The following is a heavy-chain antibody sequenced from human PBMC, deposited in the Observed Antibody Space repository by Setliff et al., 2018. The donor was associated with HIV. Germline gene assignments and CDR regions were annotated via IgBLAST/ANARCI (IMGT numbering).Heavy chain of an antibody. CDR3: ARVETTVTSRLDY. V-gene: IGHV4-34*01. J-gene: IGHJ4*02. CDR2: INHIGST. Sequence: SETLSLTCAVYGGSFSDYYWSWIRQPPGKGLEWIGEINHIGSTNYNPSLKRRVTISVDTSKNQFSLRLTSVTAADTAVYFCARVETTVTSRLDYWGQGTLVTVSS. D-gene: IGHD4-17*01. CDR1: GGSFSDYY.